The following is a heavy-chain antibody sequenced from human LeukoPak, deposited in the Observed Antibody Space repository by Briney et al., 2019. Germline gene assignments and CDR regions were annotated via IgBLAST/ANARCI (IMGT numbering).Heavy chain of an antibody. CDR2: VSYNGRT. V-gene: IGHV4-39*01. CDR1: GGSISSSTYS. D-gene: IGHD2-21*01. CDR3: ARHSGLGVVSPYSDD. J-gene: IGHJ4*02. Sequence: SETLSLTCTVSGGSISSSTYSWGWIRQPPGKGLEWFGIVSYNGRTHDNPSLKSRLYISIDTSQNQFSLKLNSVTAADTAAYYCARHSGLGVVSPYSDDWGQGTLVTVSS.